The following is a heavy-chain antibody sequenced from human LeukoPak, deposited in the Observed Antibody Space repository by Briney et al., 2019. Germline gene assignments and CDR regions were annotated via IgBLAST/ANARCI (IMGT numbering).Heavy chain of an antibody. V-gene: IGHV4-39*01. CDR1: GGSISSSSYY. J-gene: IGHJ3*02. Sequence: SETLSLTCTVSGGSISSSSYYWGWIRQPPGKGLEWIGNIYYSGSTYYNPSLKSRVTISGDTSKNQFSLKLSSVTAADTAVYYCAHYCSGGSCYSSRGAFDIWGQGTMVTVSS. CDR3: AHYCSGGSCYSSRGAFDI. CDR2: IYYSGST. D-gene: IGHD2-15*01.